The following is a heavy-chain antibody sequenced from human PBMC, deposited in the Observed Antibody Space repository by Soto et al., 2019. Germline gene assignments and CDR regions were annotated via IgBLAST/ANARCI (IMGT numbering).Heavy chain of an antibody. Sequence: WVSLRLSCAASGFTFSSYSMSWVRQAPGKGLEWVSYITSSSSTLSYADSVEGRFTISRDNAKNSLYLQMNSLRDEDTAVYYCARVYYYDSSALFDPWGQGTLVTVSS. D-gene: IGHD3-22*01. CDR3: ARVYYYDSSALFDP. CDR2: ITSSSSTL. CDR1: GFTFSSYS. J-gene: IGHJ5*02. V-gene: IGHV3-48*02.